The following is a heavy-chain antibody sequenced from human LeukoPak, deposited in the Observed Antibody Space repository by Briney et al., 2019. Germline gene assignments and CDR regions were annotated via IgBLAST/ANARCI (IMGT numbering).Heavy chain of an antibody. CDR1: GGSISSYY. J-gene: IGHJ4*02. CDR3: ARGPYCSGGSCYGYFDY. V-gene: IGHV4-59*01. D-gene: IGHD2-15*01. CDR2: IYYSGST. Sequence: SETLSPTCTVSGGSISSYYWSWIRQPPGKGLEWIGYIYYSGSTNYNPSLKSRVTISVDTSKNQFSLKLSSVTAADTAVYYCARGPYCSGGSCYGYFDYWGQGTLVTVSS.